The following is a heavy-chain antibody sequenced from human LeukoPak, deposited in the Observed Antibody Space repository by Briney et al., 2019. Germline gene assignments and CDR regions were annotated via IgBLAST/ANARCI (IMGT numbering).Heavy chain of an antibody. CDR2: INTNSGNP. V-gene: IGHV7-4-1*02. CDR3: ARMVRIPPDSRASRNPGDDY. Sequence: ASVKVSCKASGYTFTKYTMNWVRQAPGQGLEWMGWINTNSGNPTYAQGFTGRFVFSLDTSVSTAYLQISSLKSEDTAVYFCARMVRIPPDSRASRNPGDDYWGQGTLVTVSS. CDR1: GYTFTKYT. D-gene: IGHD3-22*01. J-gene: IGHJ4*02.